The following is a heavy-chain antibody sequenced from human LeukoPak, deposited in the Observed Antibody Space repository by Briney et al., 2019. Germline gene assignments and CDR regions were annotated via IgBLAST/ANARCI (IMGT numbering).Heavy chain of an antibody. CDR2: INSDGSRT. CDR3: ARAWNGDYGRFDP. Sequence: PGGSLRPSCAASGFTFSSYWMYWVRQVPGKGLVWVSRINSDGSRTSYADSVKGRFTISRDNAKNTLYLQMNSLRAEDTAVYYCARAWNGDYGRFDPWGQGTLVTVPS. CDR1: GFTFSSYW. V-gene: IGHV3-74*01. D-gene: IGHD4-17*01. J-gene: IGHJ5*02.